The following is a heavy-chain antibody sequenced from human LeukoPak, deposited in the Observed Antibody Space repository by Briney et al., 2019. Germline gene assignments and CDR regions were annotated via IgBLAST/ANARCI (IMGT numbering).Heavy chain of an antibody. CDR1: GYTFTSYG. J-gene: IGHJ4*02. CDR2: ISAYNGNT. D-gene: IGHD3-3*01. CDR3: ARDKGVVTVFFPGY. V-gene: IGHV1-18*01. Sequence: ASVKVSCKASGYTFTSYGISWVRQAPGQGLEWMGWISAYNGNTNYAQRLQGRVTMTTDTSTSTAYMELRSLRSDDTAVYYCARDKGVVTVFFPGYWGQGPLVTVSS.